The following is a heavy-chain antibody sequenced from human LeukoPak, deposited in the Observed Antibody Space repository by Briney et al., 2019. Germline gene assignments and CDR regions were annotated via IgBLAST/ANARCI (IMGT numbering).Heavy chain of an antibody. D-gene: IGHD1-1*01. CDR3: ARGRVSSSTWYSTYYYYFYMDV. V-gene: IGHV4-59*01. CDR2: VDHTGST. J-gene: IGHJ6*03. CDR1: DDSITMYY. Sequence: PSETLSLTCSVSDDSITMYYWTWIRQPPGKGLEWIGYVDHTGSTNFNPSFNGRVSLSRDTTRNLFSLRLRSVTAAATAVYFCARGRVSSSTWYSTYYYYFYMDVWGKGTTVTVSS.